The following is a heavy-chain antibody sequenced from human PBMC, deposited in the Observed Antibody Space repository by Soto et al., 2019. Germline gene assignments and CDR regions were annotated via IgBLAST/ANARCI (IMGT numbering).Heavy chain of an antibody. J-gene: IGHJ6*02. CDR1: GFTFNSYG. D-gene: IGHD4-4*01. V-gene: IGHV3-33*01. CDR3: ASSGPKYRNFADYQYYAMDV. CDR2: IWFDGSNK. Sequence: QVQLVEAGGGVVQPGRTLTLSCAASGFTFNSYGMHWVRQAPGKGLEWVAVIWFDGSNKYYGDSVKGRFTISRDNSKSTLHLTMTSLRAAHPAVYSRASSGPKYRNFADYQYYAMDVWGQGKTVTVSS.